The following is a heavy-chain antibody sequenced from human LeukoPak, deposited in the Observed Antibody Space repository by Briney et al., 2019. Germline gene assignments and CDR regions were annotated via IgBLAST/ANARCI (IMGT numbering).Heavy chain of an antibody. V-gene: IGHV4-30-4*01. Sequence: PSETLSLTCTVSGASISSGNDYWSWIRQPPGKGLEWIGHIYYGGSTYYNPSLKSRLNISVDTSKNQSSLKLNSVTAADTAVYYCARDYLYWGQGTLVIVSS. CDR1: GASISSGNDY. CDR2: IYYGGST. J-gene: IGHJ4*02. CDR3: ARDYLY.